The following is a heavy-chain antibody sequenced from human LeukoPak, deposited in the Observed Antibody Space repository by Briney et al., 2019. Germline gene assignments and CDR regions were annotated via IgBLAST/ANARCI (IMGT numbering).Heavy chain of an antibody. D-gene: IGHD5-18*01. CDR2: IYHSGST. J-gene: IGHJ4*02. CDR1: GYSISSGYY. V-gene: IGHV4-38-2*01. Sequence: SETLSLTCAVSGYSISSGYYWGWIRQPPGKGLEWIGSIYHSGSTYYNPSLKSRVTISVDTSKNQFSLKLSSVTAADTAVYYCARLFVDTAMVRAYYFDYRGQGTLVTVSS. CDR3: ARLFVDTAMVRAYYFDY.